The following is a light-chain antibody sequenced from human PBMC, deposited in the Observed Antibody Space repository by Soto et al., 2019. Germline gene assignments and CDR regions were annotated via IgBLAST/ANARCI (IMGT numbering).Light chain of an antibody. CDR1: SSDVGGYNY. J-gene: IGLJ2*01. Sequence: QSALTQPASVSGSPGQSITISCTGTSSDVGGYNYVSWYQQHPDKAPKLMFYDVSNRPSGVSNRFSGSKSGNTASLTISGLQAEDEADYYCSSYTSSSTRVFGGGTKLTVL. V-gene: IGLV2-14*01. CDR3: SSYTSSSTRV. CDR2: DVS.